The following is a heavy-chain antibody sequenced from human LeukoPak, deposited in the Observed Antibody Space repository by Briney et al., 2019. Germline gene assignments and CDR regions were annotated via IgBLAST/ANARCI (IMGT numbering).Heavy chain of an antibody. V-gene: IGHV3-23*01. J-gene: IGHJ4*02. Sequence: PGGSLRLSCAASGFTFSSYGMSWVRQAPGKGLEWVSAISGSGGSTYYADSVKGRFTISRDNSKNTLYLQMNSLRAEDTAVYYCAKESWYGDYAGGVDYWGQGTLVTVSS. D-gene: IGHD4-17*01. CDR2: ISGSGGST. CDR3: AKESWYGDYAGGVDY. CDR1: GFTFSSYG.